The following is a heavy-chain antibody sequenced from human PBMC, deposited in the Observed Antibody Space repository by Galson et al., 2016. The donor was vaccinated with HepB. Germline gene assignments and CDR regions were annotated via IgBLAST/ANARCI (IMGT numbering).Heavy chain of an antibody. Sequence: SLRLSCAASGFDFSIYGMNWVRQAPGMGLEWLAVIWFDGSNEDYLDSVKGRFTISRDNSQKTLYLQMNSLRAEDTAVYYCAREIKGRWYHFDHWGQGALVTVSS. D-gene: IGHD5-24*01. J-gene: IGHJ4*02. CDR2: IWFDGSNE. CDR1: GFDFSIYG. V-gene: IGHV3-33*01. CDR3: AREIKGRWYHFDH.